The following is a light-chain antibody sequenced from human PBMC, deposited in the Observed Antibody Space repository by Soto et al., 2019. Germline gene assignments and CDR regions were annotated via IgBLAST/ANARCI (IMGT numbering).Light chain of an antibody. CDR2: DDS. CDR3: SSYTSSSTYV. Sequence: QSALTQPASVSGSPGQSITISCTGTSSDVGGYNYVSWYQQHPGKAPKLMIYDDSNRPSGVSNRFSGSKSGNTASLTISGLQAEDEADYYCSSYTSSSTYVFGTG. CDR1: SSDVGGYNY. V-gene: IGLV2-14*01. J-gene: IGLJ1*01.